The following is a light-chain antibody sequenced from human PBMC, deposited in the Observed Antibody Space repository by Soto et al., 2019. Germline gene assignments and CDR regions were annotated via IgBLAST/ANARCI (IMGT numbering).Light chain of an antibody. Sequence: ALTQPASVSASPGQSITISCTGSDSDVGSYDLVSWYQQHPDKAPKLLIYEVTKRPSGVSNRFSGSKSDNTASLTVSGLQAEDEADYYCSSYAGTSHYVFGTGTKLTVL. CDR1: DSDVGSYDL. CDR3: SSYAGTSHYV. V-gene: IGLV2-23*02. J-gene: IGLJ1*01. CDR2: EVT.